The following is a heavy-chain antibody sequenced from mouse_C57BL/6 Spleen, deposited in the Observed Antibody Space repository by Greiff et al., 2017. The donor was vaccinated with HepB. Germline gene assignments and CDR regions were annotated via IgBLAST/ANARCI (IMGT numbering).Heavy chain of an antibody. J-gene: IGHJ4*01. CDR3: AKNYYGSSYHLYYYAMDY. CDR2: IWSGGST. CDR1: GFSLTSYG. D-gene: IGHD1-1*01. Sequence: VQLQQSGPGLVQPSQSLSITCTVSGFSLTSYGVHWVRQPPGKGLEWLGVIWSGGSTDYNAAFISRLSISKDNSKSQVFFKMNSLQADDTAIYYCAKNYYGSSYHLYYYAMDYWGQGTSVTVSS. V-gene: IGHV2-4*01.